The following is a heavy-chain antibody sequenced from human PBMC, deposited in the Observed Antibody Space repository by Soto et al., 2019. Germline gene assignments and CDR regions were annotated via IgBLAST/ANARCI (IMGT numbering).Heavy chain of an antibody. J-gene: IGHJ4*02. V-gene: IGHV3-48*03. CDR2: ISSSGSTI. CDR1: GFTFSSYE. D-gene: IGHD5-12*01. Sequence: GGSLRLSCAASGFTFSSYEMNWVRQAPGKGLEWVSYISSSGSTIYYADSVKGRFTISRDNAKNSLYLQMNSLRAEDTAVYYCAEGVASSASFDYCGQGTLVTVSS. CDR3: AEGVASSASFDY.